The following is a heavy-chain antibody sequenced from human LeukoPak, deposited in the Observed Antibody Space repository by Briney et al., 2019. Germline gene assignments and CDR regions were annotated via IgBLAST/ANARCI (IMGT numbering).Heavy chain of an antibody. J-gene: IGHJ4*02. V-gene: IGHV4-59*11. CDR2: IFNGGTT. CDR3: ASRPADSTWHGVFDY. D-gene: IGHD6-13*01. CDR1: GGSINSHY. Sequence: SETLSLACTVSGGSINSHYWSWIRQPPGKGLEWIGYIFNGGTTYYNPSLKSRVIMSIDTSSDQFSLRLSSVTTADTAIYYCASRPADSTWHGVFDYWSQGTLVTVSS.